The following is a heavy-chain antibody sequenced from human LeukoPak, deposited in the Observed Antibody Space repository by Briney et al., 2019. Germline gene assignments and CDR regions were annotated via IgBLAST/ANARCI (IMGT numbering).Heavy chain of an antibody. CDR1: GGSFSGYY. CDR2: INHSGST. CDR3: ARGRSKWAFDI. Sequence: SETLSLTCAVYGGSFSGYYWSWIRQPPGKGLEWIGEINHSGSTNYNPSLKSRVTISVDTSKNQFSLKLSSATAADTAVYYCARGRSKWAFDIWGQGTMVTVSS. J-gene: IGHJ3*02. D-gene: IGHD1-26*01. V-gene: IGHV4-34*01.